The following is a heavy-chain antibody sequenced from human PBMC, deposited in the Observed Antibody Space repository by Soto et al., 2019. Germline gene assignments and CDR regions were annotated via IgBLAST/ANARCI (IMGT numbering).Heavy chain of an antibody. Sequence: QVHLVQSGGGVVQPGRSLRLSCAASGFSFNNFGMHWVRQAPGKGLGWVAVISYDGSNKYYADSVRGRLTISRDDSKDTLYLQMNSLRAEDTAVYYCAKDGTYCGGDCYPIFNFDSWGQGTLVTVSS. D-gene: IGHD2-21*02. CDR3: AKDGTYCGGDCYPIFNFDS. CDR1: GFSFNNFG. J-gene: IGHJ4*02. V-gene: IGHV3-30*18. CDR2: ISYDGSNK.